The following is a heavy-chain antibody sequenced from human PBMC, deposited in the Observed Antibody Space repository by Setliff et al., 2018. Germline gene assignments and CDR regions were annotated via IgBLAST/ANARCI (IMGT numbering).Heavy chain of an antibody. J-gene: IGHJ2*01. CDR2: INQSGSA. CDR1: GGSFSGYQ. D-gene: IGHD2-21*02. V-gene: IGHV4-34*01. CDR3: ARAQVVSAISAPAWYFEI. Sequence: SETLSLTCGVHGGSFSGYQWTWIRQPPGKGLEWIGEINQSGSANYNPSLKSRASLSVDTSEKQLSLTLNSVTVADTAVYYCARAQVVSAISAPAWYFEIWGRGTQVTVSS.